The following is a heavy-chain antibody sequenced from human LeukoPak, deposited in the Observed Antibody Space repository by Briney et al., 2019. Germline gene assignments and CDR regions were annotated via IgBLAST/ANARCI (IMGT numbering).Heavy chain of an antibody. CDR1: GFTFNNYW. D-gene: IGHD3-22*01. Sequence: GGSLRLSCAASGFTFNNYWMSWVRQAPGKGLEWVANIKHDEIEKYYVDSVKGRFTISRDNAKNSLFLQINSLRAEDTAVYYCANGGTYSSGPWGQGTLVTVSS. CDR3: ANGGTYSSGP. V-gene: IGHV3-7*01. J-gene: IGHJ5*02. CDR2: IKHDEIEK.